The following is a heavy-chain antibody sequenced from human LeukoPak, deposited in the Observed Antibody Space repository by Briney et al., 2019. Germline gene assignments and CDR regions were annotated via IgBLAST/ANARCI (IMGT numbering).Heavy chain of an antibody. J-gene: IGHJ4*02. CDR2: MNPNSGNT. D-gene: IGHD1-26*01. Sequence: ASVKVSCKASGYTFTSYDINWVRQATGQGLEWMGWMNPNSGNTGYAQKFQGRVTMTRNTSISTAYMELSSLRSEDTAVYYCARDRSRPGYYFDYWGQGTLVTVSS. CDR1: GYTFTSYD. V-gene: IGHV1-8*01. CDR3: ARDRSRPGYYFDY.